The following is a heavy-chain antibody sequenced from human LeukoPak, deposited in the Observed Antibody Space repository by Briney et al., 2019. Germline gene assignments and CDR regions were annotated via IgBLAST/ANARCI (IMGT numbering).Heavy chain of an antibody. J-gene: IGHJ3*02. V-gene: IGHV4-59*01. CDR2: IYYSGST. D-gene: IGHD6-19*01. Sequence: SETLSLTCTVSGGSISSYYWSWIRQPPGKGLEWIGYIYYSGSTNYNPSLKSRVTISVDTSKNQFSLKLSSVTAADTAVYYCARDFTQWLVTPPHDAFDIWGQGTMVTVSS. CDR3: ARDFTQWLVTPPHDAFDI. CDR1: GGSISSYY.